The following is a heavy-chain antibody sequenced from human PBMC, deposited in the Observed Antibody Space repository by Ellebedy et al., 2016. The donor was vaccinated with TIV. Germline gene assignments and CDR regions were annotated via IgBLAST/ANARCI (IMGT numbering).Heavy chain of an antibody. D-gene: IGHD4-17*01. Sequence: ASVKVSCKASGYTFTSYHMHWVRQAPGRGLEWMGIINPSGGSTIYAQKLQGRVTMTRDTSTRTVYMELTSLTSEDTAVYYCARGYGDFDYWGQGTLVTVSS. CDR2: INPSGGST. CDR3: ARGYGDFDY. CDR1: GYTFTSYH. V-gene: IGHV1-46*04. J-gene: IGHJ4*02.